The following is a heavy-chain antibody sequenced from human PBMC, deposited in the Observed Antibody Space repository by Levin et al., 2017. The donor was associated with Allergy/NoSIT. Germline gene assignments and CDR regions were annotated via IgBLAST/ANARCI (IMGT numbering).Heavy chain of an antibody. Sequence: GESLKISCAASGFIVSSHFMSWVRQAPGKGLEWVSLIYSGGSTYYADSVKGRFTISRDSSKNTLYLQMDSLRAEDTAVYYCATRSVTAPNWGQGTLVTVSS. CDR3: ATRSVTAPN. CDR2: IYSGGST. CDR1: GFIVSSHF. J-gene: IGHJ4*02. V-gene: IGHV3-66*01. D-gene: IGHD2-21*02.